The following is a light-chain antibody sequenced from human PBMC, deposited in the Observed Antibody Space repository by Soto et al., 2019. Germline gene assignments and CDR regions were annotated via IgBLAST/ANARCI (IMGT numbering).Light chain of an antibody. CDR3: CSYAGSYTFAV. V-gene: IGLV2-11*01. J-gene: IGLJ2*01. CDR2: DVS. CDR1: SSDVGGYNY. Sequence: QSALTQPRSVSGSPGQSVTISCTGTSSDVGGYNYVSWYQQHPGKAPKLMIYDVSKRPSGVPDRFSGSKSGNTASLTICGLQADDEAEYYCCSYAGSYTFAVFGGGTKLTVL.